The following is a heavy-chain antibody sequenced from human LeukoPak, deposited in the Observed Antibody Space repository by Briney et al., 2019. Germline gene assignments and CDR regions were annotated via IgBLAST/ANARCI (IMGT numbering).Heavy chain of an antibody. CDR1: GFTFSSYG. CDR3: AKDVPWGKWELPGHMDV. D-gene: IGHD1-26*01. V-gene: IGHV3-30*18. CDR2: ISYDGSNK. Sequence: GGSLRLSCAASGFTFSSYGMHWVRQAPGKGLEWVAVISYDGSNKYYADSVKGRFTISRDNSKNTLYLQMNSLRAEDTAVYYCAKDVPWGKWELPGHMDVWGKGTTVTVSS. J-gene: IGHJ6*03.